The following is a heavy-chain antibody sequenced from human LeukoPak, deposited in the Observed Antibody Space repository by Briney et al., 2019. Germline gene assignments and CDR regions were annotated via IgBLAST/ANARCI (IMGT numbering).Heavy chain of an antibody. CDR1: GGFFSGYY. Sequence: PSETLSLTCAVYGGFFSGYYWSWIRQPPGKGLEWIGEINHSGSTNYNPSLKSRVTISVDTSKNQFSLKLSSVTAADTAVYYCARLGAAAGTDYWGQGTLVTVSS. J-gene: IGHJ4*02. D-gene: IGHD6-13*01. CDR3: ARLGAAAGTDY. V-gene: IGHV4-34*01. CDR2: INHSGST.